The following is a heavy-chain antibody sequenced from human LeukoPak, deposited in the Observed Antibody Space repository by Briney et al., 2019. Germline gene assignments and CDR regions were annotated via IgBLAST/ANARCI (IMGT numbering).Heavy chain of an antibody. Sequence: GASVKVSCKASGYTFTGYYMHWVRQAPGQGLEWMGRINPNSGGTNYAQKFQGRVTMTRDTSISTAYMELSSMRAEDTAVYYCARVVVVAANLDYWGQGTLVTVSS. CDR1: GYTFTGYY. CDR3: ARVVVVAANLDY. D-gene: IGHD2-15*01. J-gene: IGHJ4*02. V-gene: IGHV1-2*06. CDR2: INPNSGGT.